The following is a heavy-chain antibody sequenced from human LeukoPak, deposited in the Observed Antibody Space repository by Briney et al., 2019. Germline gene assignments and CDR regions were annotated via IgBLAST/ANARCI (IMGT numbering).Heavy chain of an antibody. Sequence: ASVKVSCKASGYTFTGYYIHWVRQAPGQGLEWMGRINPNSGGANYAQKFQGRVTMTRDTSITTAYMELSRLRSDDTAVYYCAREYSYGFYSDYWGQGTLVTVSS. CDR3: AREYSYGFYSDY. J-gene: IGHJ4*02. D-gene: IGHD5-18*01. CDR2: INPNSGGA. CDR1: GYTFTGYY. V-gene: IGHV1-2*06.